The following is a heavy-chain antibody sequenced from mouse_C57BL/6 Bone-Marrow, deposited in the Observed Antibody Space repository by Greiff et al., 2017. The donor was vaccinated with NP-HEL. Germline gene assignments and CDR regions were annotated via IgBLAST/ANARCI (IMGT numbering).Heavy chain of an antibody. J-gene: IGHJ3*01. D-gene: IGHD3-3*01. V-gene: IGHV5-17*01. CDR2: ISSGSSTI. CDR3: ARRARTGFAWFAD. CDR1: GFTFSDYG. Sequence: EVKLQESGGGLVKPGGSLKLSCAASGFTFSDYGMHWVRQAPEKGLEWVAYISSGSSTIYYADTVKGRVTISRDNAKNTLFLQMTSLRSEDTAMYYCARRARTGFAWFADWGQGTLVTVSA.